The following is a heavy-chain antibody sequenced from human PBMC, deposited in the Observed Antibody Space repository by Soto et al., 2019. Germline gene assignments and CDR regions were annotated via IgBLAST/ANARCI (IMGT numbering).Heavy chain of an antibody. D-gene: IGHD2-15*01. CDR1: GGSIRSRVYS. V-gene: IGHV4-30-2*03. Sequence: PSETLSLTNAVSGGSIRSRVYSWSWIRQPPGKGLQWIGSIYNSGSTYYNPSLKSRVTISVDTSKKQFSLKLSSVTAADTAVYYCARQILLPDYWGQGTLVTVSS. CDR3: ARQILLPDY. J-gene: IGHJ4*02. CDR2: IYNSGST.